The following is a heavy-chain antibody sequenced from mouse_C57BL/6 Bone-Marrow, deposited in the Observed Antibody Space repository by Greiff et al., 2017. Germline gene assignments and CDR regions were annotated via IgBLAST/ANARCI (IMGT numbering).Heavy chain of an antibody. V-gene: IGHV1-53*01. J-gene: IGHJ4*01. Sequence: QVQLKQPGTELVKPGASVKLSCKASGYTFTSYWLPWVKQRPGQGLEWIGNINPSNGGTNYNEKFKSKATLTVAKSSSAAYMELRSLASEDSAVYYCTRVTGSCYAMGYWGQRTSVTVST. CDR2: INPSNGGT. CDR3: TRVTGSCYAMGY. CDR1: GYTFTSYW.